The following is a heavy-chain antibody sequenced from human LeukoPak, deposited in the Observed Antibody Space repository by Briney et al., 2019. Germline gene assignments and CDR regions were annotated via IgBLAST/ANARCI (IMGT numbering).Heavy chain of an antibody. D-gene: IGHD3-3*01. CDR1: GYTFSSYW. J-gene: IGHJ4*02. V-gene: IGHV5-51*01. CDR2: IYPGGSDT. CDR3: ARQNDFRLDY. Sequence: GGSLRLSCKGSGYTFSSYWIGWVRQMPGKGLEWMGIIYPGGSDTRYSPSLQGQVTISVDTSIGTAYLQWSSLRASDTAIYYCARQNDFRLDYWGQGTLVTVSA.